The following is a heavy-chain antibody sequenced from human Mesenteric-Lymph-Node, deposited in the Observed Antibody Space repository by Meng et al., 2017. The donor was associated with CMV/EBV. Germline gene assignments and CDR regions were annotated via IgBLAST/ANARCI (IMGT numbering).Heavy chain of an antibody. CDR1: GYTFTGYY. Sequence: ASVKVSCKASGYTFTGYYMHWVRQAPGQGLEWMGWINPNSGGTNYAQKFKGRVTLTRDTSISTAYMELTGLISDDTAVYYCARGRDGYNEIDFWGQGTLVTVSS. D-gene: IGHD5-24*01. J-gene: IGHJ4*02. CDR2: INPNSGGT. V-gene: IGHV1-2*02. CDR3: ARGRDGYNEIDF.